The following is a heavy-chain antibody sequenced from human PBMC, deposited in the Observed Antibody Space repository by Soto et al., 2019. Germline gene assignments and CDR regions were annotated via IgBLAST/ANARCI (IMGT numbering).Heavy chain of an antibody. CDR3: AKDDGTYGHNWSDS. D-gene: IGHD3-10*01. CDR2: LSGSGGTT. J-gene: IGHJ5*01. Sequence: EVQLLESGGGLVQPGGSLRLSCAASGFTFSSYAMSWVRQTPGKGLEWVSTLSGSGGTTYYADSVQGQFTISRDNSKGTRYLQMTCLRAGDTAVYYCAKDDGTYGHNWSDSWGQGPVVTVSS. V-gene: IGHV3-23*01. CDR1: GFTFSSYA.